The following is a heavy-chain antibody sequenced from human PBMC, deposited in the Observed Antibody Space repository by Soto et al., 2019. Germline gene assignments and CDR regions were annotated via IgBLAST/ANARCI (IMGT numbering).Heavy chain of an antibody. CDR2: ISGSGGST. V-gene: IGHV3-23*01. CDR3: ARRGSGSYYDY. CDR1: GFTFSSYA. Sequence: VQLLESGGGLVQPGGSLRLSCAASGFTFSSYAMRWVRQAPGKGLEWVSAISGSGGSTYYADSVKGRFTISRDNSKNTLYLQMNSLRAEDTAAYYCARRGSGSYYDYWGQGTLVTVSS. D-gene: IGHD1-26*01. J-gene: IGHJ4*02.